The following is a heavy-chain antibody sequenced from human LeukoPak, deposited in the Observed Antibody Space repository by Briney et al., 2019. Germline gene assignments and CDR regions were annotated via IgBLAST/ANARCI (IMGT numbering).Heavy chain of an antibody. Sequence: GESLKISGKSSGYSFTNYWSGWVRQMPGKGLKWIGIIYPGDSDARYSPSFQGQVTISADKSISTAYLQWSSLKASDTAMYYCARRRDLSSGSYYPFDYWGQGTLVTVSS. CDR2: IYPGDSDA. CDR1: GYSFTNYW. CDR3: ARRRDLSSGSYYPFDY. D-gene: IGHD1-26*01. V-gene: IGHV5-51*01. J-gene: IGHJ4*02.